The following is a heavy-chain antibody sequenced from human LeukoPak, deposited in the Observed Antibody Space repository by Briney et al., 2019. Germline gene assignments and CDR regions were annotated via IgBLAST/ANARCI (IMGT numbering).Heavy chain of an antibody. CDR2: ISGSGGST. CDR1: GFTFSSYA. V-gene: IGHV3-23*01. CDR3: AKVDTIFGVVISYRLFDY. Sequence: GGSLRLSCAASGFTFSSYAMSWVRQAPGKGLGWVSAISGSGGSTYYADSVKGRFTISRDNSKNTLYLQMNSLRAEDTAVYYCAKVDTIFGVVISYRLFDYWGQGTLVTVSS. D-gene: IGHD3-3*01. J-gene: IGHJ4*02.